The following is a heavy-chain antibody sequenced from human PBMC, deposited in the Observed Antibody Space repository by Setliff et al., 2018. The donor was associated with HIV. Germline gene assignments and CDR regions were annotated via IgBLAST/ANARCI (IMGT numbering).Heavy chain of an antibody. CDR2: IYKGGTT. CDR1: GYSISSSYW. V-gene: IGHV4-28*01. J-gene: IGHJ2*01. Sequence: SETLSLTCAVSGYSISSSYWWGWIRQPPGKGLEWIGWIGYIYKGGTTYYNPSLKSRVTMSADTSKNQFSLKLRSVTAVDTAVYYCARSALWFGEADWYFDLWGRGTLVTISS. CDR3: ARSALWFGEADWYFDL. D-gene: IGHD3-10*01.